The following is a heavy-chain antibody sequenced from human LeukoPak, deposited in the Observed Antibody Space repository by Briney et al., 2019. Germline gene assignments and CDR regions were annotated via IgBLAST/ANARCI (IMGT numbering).Heavy chain of an antibody. CDR3: ATLAASAPRYFDY. D-gene: IGHD6-13*01. CDR2: IYYSGST. J-gene: IGHJ4*02. V-gene: IGHV4-30-4*01. CDR1: GGSISSGDYY. Sequence: SQTLSLTCTVSGGSISSGDYYWSWIRQPPGKGLEWIGYIYYSGSTYYNPSLKSRVTISVDTSKSQFSLKLTSVTAADAAVYYCATLAASAPRYFDYWGQGILVTVSS.